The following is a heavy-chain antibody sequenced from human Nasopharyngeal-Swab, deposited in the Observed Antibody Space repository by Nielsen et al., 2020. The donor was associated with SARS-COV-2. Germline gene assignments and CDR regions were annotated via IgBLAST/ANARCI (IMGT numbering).Heavy chain of an antibody. V-gene: IGHV4-39*07. CDR1: GGSISSSSYY. Sequence: ESLKISCTVSGGSISSSSYYWGWIRQPPGKGLEWIGSIYYSGSTYYNPSLKSRVTISVDTSKNQFSLKLSSVTAADTAVYYCAREIASYYYDSSGYYYPDYYYYGMDVWGQGTTVTVSS. CDR3: AREIASYYYDSSGYYYPDYYYYGMDV. CDR2: IYYSGST. D-gene: IGHD3-22*01. J-gene: IGHJ6*02.